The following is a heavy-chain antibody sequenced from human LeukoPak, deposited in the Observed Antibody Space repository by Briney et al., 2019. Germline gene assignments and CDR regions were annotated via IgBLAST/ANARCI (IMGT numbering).Heavy chain of an antibody. CDR2: ISYDGSNK. V-gene: IGHV3-30*04. CDR1: GFTFSSYA. D-gene: IGHD6-13*01. J-gene: IGHJ4*02. CDR3: ARDSPYSQQQLAYYFDY. Sequence: GGSLRLSCAASGFTFSSYAMHWVRQAPGKGLEWGAVISYDGSNKYYADSVKGRFTISRDNSKNTLYLQMNSLRAEDTAVYYCARDSPYSQQQLAYYFDYWGQGTLVTVSS.